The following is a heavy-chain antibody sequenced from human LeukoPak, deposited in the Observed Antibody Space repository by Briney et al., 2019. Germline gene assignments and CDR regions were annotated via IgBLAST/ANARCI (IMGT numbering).Heavy chain of an antibody. D-gene: IGHD1-26*01. J-gene: IGHJ4*02. Sequence: GGSLRLSCAASGFTFSTYGMHWVRQAPGKGLEWVTVISYDGSNKSYADSVKGRFTISRDYSKKTLYLQMDSLRADDTAVYYCAKDWMGGSGGYFDYWGRGTLVTVSS. CDR3: AKDWMGGSGGYFDY. V-gene: IGHV3-30*18. CDR1: GFTFSTYG. CDR2: ISYDGSNK.